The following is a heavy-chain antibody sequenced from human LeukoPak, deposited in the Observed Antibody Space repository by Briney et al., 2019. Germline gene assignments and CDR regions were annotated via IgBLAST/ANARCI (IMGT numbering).Heavy chain of an antibody. CDR2: ISSSSSYI. CDR3: ARYHYGSGNTPGAFDI. J-gene: IGHJ3*02. D-gene: IGHD3-10*01. CDR1: GFTFSSYS. V-gene: IGHV3-21*01. Sequence: GGSLRLSCAASGFTFSSYSMNWVRQAPGKGLEWVSSISSSSSYIYYADSVKGRFTISRDNAKNSLYLQMNSLRAEDTAVYYCARYHYGSGNTPGAFDIWGQGTMVTVSS.